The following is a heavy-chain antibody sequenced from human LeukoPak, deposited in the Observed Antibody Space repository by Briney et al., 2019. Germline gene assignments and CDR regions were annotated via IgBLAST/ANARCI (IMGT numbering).Heavy chain of an antibody. CDR1: GFTFSSYA. J-gene: IGHJ4*02. CDR3: AKDKVSYYYDSSGYYYGY. V-gene: IGHV3-23*01. D-gene: IGHD3-22*01. CDR2: ISGSGGST. Sequence: GGSLRLSCAASGFTFSSYAMSWVRQAPGKGLEWVSAISGSGGSTYYADSVKGRFTISRDNSKNTLYLQMNSQRAEDTAVYYCAKDKVSYYYDSSGYYYGYWGQGTLVTVSS.